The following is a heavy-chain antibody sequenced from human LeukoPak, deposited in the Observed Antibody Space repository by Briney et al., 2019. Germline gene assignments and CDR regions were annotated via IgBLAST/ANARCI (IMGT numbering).Heavy chain of an antibody. Sequence: ASVKVSCKASGYTFTSYYMHWVRQAPGQGLEWMGIINPSGGSTSYAQKFQGRVTMTRDTSTSTVYMELSSLRSEDTAVYYCARDLYYYDSHTGLGFDYWGQGTLVTVSS. D-gene: IGHD3-22*01. CDR1: GYTFTSYY. V-gene: IGHV1-46*01. CDR2: INPSGGST. J-gene: IGHJ4*02. CDR3: ARDLYYYDSHTGLGFDY.